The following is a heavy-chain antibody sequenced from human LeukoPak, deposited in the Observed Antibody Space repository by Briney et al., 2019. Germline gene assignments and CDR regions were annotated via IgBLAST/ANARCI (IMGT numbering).Heavy chain of an antibody. D-gene: IGHD5-12*01. CDR1: GGSIRSSSYY. CDR3: ARDIQWLDP. J-gene: IGHJ5*02. V-gene: IGHV4-39*07. CDR2: FSYRGNT. Sequence: PSETLSLTCTVSGGSIRSSSYYWGWIRQPPGKGLEWIGSFSYRGNTYYNPSLKSRVTISVDTSKNQFSLEVSSVTAADTAVYYCARDIQWLDPRGQGTLVTVSS.